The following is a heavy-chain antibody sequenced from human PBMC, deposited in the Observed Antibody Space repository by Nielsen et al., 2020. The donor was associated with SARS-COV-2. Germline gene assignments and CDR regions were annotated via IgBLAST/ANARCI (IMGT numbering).Heavy chain of an antibody. J-gene: IGHJ6*02. CDR1: GGTFSSYA. D-gene: IGHD6-13*01. CDR3: ARFGSSWPYYYYGMDV. V-gene: IGHV1-69*13. Sequence: SVKVSCKASGGTFSSYAISWVRQAPGQGLEWMGGIIPIFGTANYAQKFQGRVTITADESTSTAYMELSSLRSEDTAVYYCARFGSSWPYYYYGMDVWGQGTTVTVSS. CDR2: IIPIFGTA.